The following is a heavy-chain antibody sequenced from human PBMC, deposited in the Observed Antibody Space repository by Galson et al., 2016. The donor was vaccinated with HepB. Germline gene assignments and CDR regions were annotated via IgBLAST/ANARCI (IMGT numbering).Heavy chain of an antibody. CDR3: ARVRGHGGGESCYSGDDASDI. CDR1: GYTFIDYF. D-gene: IGHD2-15*01. Sequence: SVKVSCKASGYTFIDYFIHWVRQAPGQGLEWLGWITPNSGAAKYDQKFQGRVTMTRDTSINTAYMELTNLSSDDTAVYYCARVRGHGGGESCYSGDDASDIWGRGTLVTVS. J-gene: IGHJ3*02. V-gene: IGHV1-2*02. CDR2: ITPNSGAA.